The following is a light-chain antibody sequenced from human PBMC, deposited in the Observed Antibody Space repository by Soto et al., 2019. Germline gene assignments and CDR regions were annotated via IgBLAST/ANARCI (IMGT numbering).Light chain of an antibody. CDR3: QQYGSSFT. Sequence: EIVLTQSPGTLSLSPGERATLSCRASQSVSSYLAWYQQKPGQGPRLLSYGASFRATGIPDRFSGSGSGTDFTLTIIRLEPEDFAVYYCQQYGSSFTFGPGTKVDIK. CDR1: QSVSSY. CDR2: GAS. V-gene: IGKV3-20*01. J-gene: IGKJ3*01.